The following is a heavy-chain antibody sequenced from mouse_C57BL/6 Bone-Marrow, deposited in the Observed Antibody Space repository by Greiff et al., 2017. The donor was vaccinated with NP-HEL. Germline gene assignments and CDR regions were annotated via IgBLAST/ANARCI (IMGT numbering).Heavy chain of an antibody. CDR2: ISDGGSYT. CDR3: ARRGPYFDY. Sequence: EVKVVESGGGLVKPGGSLKLSCAASGFTFSSYAMSWVRQTPEKRLEWVATISDGGSYTYYPDNVKGRFTISRDNAKNNLYLQMSHLNSEDTAMYYCARRGPYFDYWGQGTTLTVSS. V-gene: IGHV5-4*03. J-gene: IGHJ2*01. CDR1: GFTFSSYA. D-gene: IGHD3-3*01.